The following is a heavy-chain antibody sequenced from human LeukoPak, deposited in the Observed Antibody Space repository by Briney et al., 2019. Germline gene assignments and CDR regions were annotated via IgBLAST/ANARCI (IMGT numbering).Heavy chain of an antibody. CDR2: ISSSGSTI. CDR1: GFTFSDYY. D-gene: IGHD6-13*01. CDR3: ARDPWYSSISGVDV. Sequence: PGGSLRLSCAASGFTFSDYYMSWIRQAPGKGLEWVSYISSSGSTIYYADSVKGRFTISRDNAKNSLYLQMNSLRAEDTAVYYCARDPWYSSISGVDVWGQGTTVTVSS. V-gene: IGHV3-11*01. J-gene: IGHJ6*02.